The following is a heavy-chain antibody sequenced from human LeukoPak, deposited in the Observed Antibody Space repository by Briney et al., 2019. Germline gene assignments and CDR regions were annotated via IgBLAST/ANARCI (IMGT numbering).Heavy chain of an antibody. J-gene: IGHJ2*01. V-gene: IGHV3-23*01. CDR3: AKGATRATRHFDL. Sequence: GGSLRLSCVASGLTFSSYSLTWVRQTPEKGLAWVSIIGGPGAPTFYADSVEGRFTISRDNSKNTVYLQVNSLRAEDTAVYFCAKGATRATRHFDLWGRGTLVTVSS. CDR2: IGGPGAPT. CDR1: GLTFSSYS. D-gene: IGHD1-26*01.